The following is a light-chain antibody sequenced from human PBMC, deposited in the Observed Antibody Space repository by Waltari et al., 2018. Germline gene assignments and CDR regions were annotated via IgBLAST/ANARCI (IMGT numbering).Light chain of an antibody. J-gene: IGKJ2*01. CDR1: QSVSSY. V-gene: IGKV3-11*01. CDR2: DAS. CDR3: QQRSNWPYT. Sequence: EIVLTQSPATLSLSPGERATISCRASQSVSSYLAWYQQKPGQAPRLLIYDASNRATGIPARFSGSGSGTDFTLTISSLEPEDFAVYYCQQRSNWPYTFGQGTELEIK.